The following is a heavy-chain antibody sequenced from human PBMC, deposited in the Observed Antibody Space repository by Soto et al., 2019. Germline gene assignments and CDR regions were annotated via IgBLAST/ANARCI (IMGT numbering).Heavy chain of an antibody. D-gene: IGHD2-2*02. Sequence: SETLSLTCTVSGGSVSSDTHYWSWIRQPPGKRLEWIGFIYSSGSTNYNPSPKSRVTMSVDTSKNQFSLKLRSVIVADTAVYHCARFVRSCSGTTCYTRADVWGQGTTVTVSS. CDR2: IYSSGST. CDR1: GGSVSSDTHY. V-gene: IGHV4-61*01. J-gene: IGHJ6*02. CDR3: ARFVRSCSGTTCYTRADV.